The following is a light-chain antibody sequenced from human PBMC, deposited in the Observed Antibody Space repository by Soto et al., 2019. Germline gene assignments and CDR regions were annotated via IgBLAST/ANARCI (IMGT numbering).Light chain of an antibody. J-gene: IGKJ1*01. Sequence: EIVMTQSQATLSLSPWDRATLSCRASQSVITNLAWYQQKPGQAPRLLIYGASTRAAIIPARFSGSGSGTEFTLTISSLQSEDFAVYYCQQYNKWPRTFGQGTKVDIK. CDR3: QQYNKWPRT. V-gene: IGKV3-15*01. CDR1: QSVITN. CDR2: GAS.